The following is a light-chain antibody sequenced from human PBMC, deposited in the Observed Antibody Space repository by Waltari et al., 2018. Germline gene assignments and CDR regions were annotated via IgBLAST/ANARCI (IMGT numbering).Light chain of an antibody. CDR3: QQYGSSIMYT. CDR2: GAS. CDR1: HTLTERF. J-gene: IGKJ2*01. Sequence: PGHTLTERFLVWYQQNPRQAARCLIYGASSRAAGIPNRFSGSGSGTDFNLTSDRVEPGDVAVYYCQQYGSSIMYTFGQGTKLAIK. V-gene: IGKV3-20*01.